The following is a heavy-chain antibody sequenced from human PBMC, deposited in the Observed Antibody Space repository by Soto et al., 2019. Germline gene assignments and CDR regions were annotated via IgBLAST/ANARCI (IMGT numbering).Heavy chain of an antibody. J-gene: IGHJ6*02. D-gene: IGHD3-22*01. V-gene: IGHV3-30*18. CDR1: GFTFSSYG. CDR3: AKRIDYYDSSGYYSPLGMDV. CDR2: ISYDGSNK. Sequence: GGSLRLSCAASGFTFSSYGMHWVRQAPGKGLEWVAVISYDGSNKYYADSVKGRFTISRDNSKNTLYLQMNSLRAEDTAVYYCAKRIDYYDSSGYYSPLGMDVWGQGTTVTVSS.